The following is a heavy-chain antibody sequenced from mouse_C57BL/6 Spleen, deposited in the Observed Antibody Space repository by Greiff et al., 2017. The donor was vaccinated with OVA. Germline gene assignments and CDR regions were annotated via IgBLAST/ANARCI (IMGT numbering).Heavy chain of an antibody. D-gene: IGHD1-1*01. J-gene: IGHJ4*01. CDR3: ARDYYGSSQAMDY. Sequence: EVKLQQPGAELVKPGASVKLSCTASGFNFNGYYMHWVKQRPEQGLEWIGRIDPEDGETKYAPKFQGKATITADTSSNTAYQQLSSLTSEDTAVFYGARDYYGSSQAMDYWGKGTSVTVSS. CDR1: GFNFNGYY. V-gene: IGHV14-2*01. CDR2: IDPEDGET.